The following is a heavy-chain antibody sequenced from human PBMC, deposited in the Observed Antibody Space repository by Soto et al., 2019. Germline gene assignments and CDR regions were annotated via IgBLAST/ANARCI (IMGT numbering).Heavy chain of an antibody. V-gene: IGHV1-69*06. J-gene: IGHJ6*02. Sequence: QVQLVQSGAEVKKPGSSVKVSCKASGGTFSSYAISWVRQAPGQGLEWMGGIIPIFGTANYAQKIQGRVTITADKSKSPANMELSSLRTEDTAVYYCARGTLEYSSPSGISYYYNYGMDVWGQGTTVTVSS. CDR1: GGTFSSYA. D-gene: IGHD6-6*01. CDR2: IIPIFGTA. CDR3: ARGTLEYSSPSGISYYYNYGMDV.